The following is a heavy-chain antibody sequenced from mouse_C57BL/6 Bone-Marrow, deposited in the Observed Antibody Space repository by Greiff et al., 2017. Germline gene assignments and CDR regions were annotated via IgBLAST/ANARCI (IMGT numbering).Heavy chain of an antibody. D-gene: IGHD2-3*01. CDR3: TRDGGDGSMDY. CDR1: GFTFSSYA. V-gene: IGHV5-9-1*02. Sequence: EVKLVESGEGLVKPGGSLKLSCAASGFTFSSYAMSWVRQTPEKRLEWVAYISSGGDYIYYADTVQGRFTISSDNARNTRYLQMSSLKSEDTAMYYCTRDGGDGSMDYWGQGTSVTVSS. CDR2: ISSGGDYI. J-gene: IGHJ4*01.